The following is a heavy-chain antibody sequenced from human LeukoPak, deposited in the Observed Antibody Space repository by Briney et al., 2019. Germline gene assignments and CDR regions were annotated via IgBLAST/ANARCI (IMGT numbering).Heavy chain of an antibody. V-gene: IGHV1-18*01. CDR2: ISAYNGNT. Sequence: GASVKVSRKASVYTSTSYGTSWVRHTPGQGVGSVGWISAYNGNTNYAQKFQGRVTMTTDTSTSTAYMELRSLRSDDTAVYYCGYDSSGSAIDYCGQGTLVTVSS. D-gene: IGHD3-22*01. CDR3: GYDSSGSAIDY. J-gene: IGHJ4*02. CDR1: VYTSTSYG.